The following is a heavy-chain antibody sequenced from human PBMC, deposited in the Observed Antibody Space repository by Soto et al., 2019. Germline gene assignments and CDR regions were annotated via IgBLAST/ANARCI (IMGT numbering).Heavy chain of an antibody. V-gene: IGHV3-23*01. CDR3: AKDGSWGDHYYFDN. Sequence: EVQLLESGGGLVRPGGSLRLSCAVSGFMFSSYAMTWVRQAPGKELEWVSSISGSGGSTYYSDSVRGRFTISRDNSKKMLYLEMNSLKGDDTAVYYCAKDGSWGDHYYFDNWGQGTLVTVS. D-gene: IGHD2-21*02. CDR1: GFMFSSYA. J-gene: IGHJ4*02. CDR2: ISGSGGST.